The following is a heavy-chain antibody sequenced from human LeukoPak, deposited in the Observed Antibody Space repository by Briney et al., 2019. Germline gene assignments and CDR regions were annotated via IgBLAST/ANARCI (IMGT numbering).Heavy chain of an antibody. CDR2: IYYSGST. CDR3: ARRDYYYYGMDV. J-gene: IGHJ6*02. CDR1: GGSISSGGYY. Sequence: SETLSLTCTVSGGSISSGGYYWSWIRQHPGKGLEWIGYIYYSGSTYYNPSLKSRVTISVDTSKNQFSLKLSSVTAADTAVYYCARRDYYYYGMDVWGQGTTVTVSS. V-gene: IGHV4-31*03.